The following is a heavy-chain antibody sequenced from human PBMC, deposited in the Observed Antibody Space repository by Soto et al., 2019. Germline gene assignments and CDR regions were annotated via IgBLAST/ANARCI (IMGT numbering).Heavy chain of an antibody. Sequence: QVQLQESGPGLVKPSETLSLTCTVSGGSISSYYWSWIRQPPGKGLEWIGYISYSGSTNYNPSLKGRAXXAXDXXKNQFSLKLSSVTAADTAVYYCARATGYRGYNSDYWGQGTLVTVSS. D-gene: IGHD5-12*01. CDR3: ARATGYRGYNSDY. V-gene: IGHV4-59*01. CDR1: GGSISSYY. CDR2: ISYSGST. J-gene: IGHJ4*02.